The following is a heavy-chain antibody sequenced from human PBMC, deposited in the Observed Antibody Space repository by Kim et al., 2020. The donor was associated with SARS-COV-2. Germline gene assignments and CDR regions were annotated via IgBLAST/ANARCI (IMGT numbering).Heavy chain of an antibody. J-gene: IGHJ6*02. CDR2: INHSGST. CDR1: GGSFSGYY. Sequence: SQTLSLTCAVYGGSFSGYYWSWIRQPPGKGLEWIGEINHSGSTNYNPSLKSRVTISVDTSKNQFSLKLSSVTAADTAVYYCARGGARLYYYYYGMDVWGQGTTVTVSS. CDR3: ARGGARLYYYYYGMDV. D-gene: IGHD1-26*01. V-gene: IGHV4-34*01.